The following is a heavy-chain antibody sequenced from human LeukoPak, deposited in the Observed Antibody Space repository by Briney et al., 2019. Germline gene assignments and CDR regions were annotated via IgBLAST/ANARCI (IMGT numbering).Heavy chain of an antibody. V-gene: IGHV3-30*03. J-gene: IGHJ4*02. CDR2: ISYDGSNK. CDR3: VRYRPTGYGGNYDD. D-gene: IGHD4-23*01. CDR1: GFTFSSYG. Sequence: SGGSLRLSCAAFGFTFSSYGMHWVRQAPGKGLEWVAVISYDGSNKYYADSVKGRFTISRDNSKNTLYLQMNSLRAEDTAVYYCVRYRPTGYGGNYDDWGQGTLVTVSS.